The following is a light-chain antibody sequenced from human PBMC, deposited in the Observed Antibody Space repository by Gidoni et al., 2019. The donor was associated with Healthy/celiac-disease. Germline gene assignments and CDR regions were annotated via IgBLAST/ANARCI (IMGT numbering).Light chain of an antibody. CDR2: DAS. CDR1: QSISSW. J-gene: IGKJ4*01. CDR3: QQYNSYSPT. V-gene: IGKV1-5*01. Sequence: LQMTQSPSTLSASVGDRVTITCRASQSISSWLAWYQQKPGKAPKLLIYDASSLESGVPSRFSGSGSGTEFTLTISSLQPDDFATYYCQQYNSYSPTFGGGTKVEIK.